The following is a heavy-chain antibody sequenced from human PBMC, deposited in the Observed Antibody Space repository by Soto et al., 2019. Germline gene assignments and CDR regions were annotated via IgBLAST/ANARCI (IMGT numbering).Heavy chain of an antibody. J-gene: IGHJ4*02. Sequence: SETLSLTCTVSGGSVSSGSYYWSWIRQPPGKGLEWIGYIYYSGSTNYNPSLKSRVTISVDTSKKQLSLKLSSVTAADTAVYYCAREVSVDTAMTDYWGQGTLVTVSS. CDR1: GGSVSSGSYY. CDR2: IYYSGST. D-gene: IGHD5-18*01. CDR3: AREVSVDTAMTDY. V-gene: IGHV4-61*01.